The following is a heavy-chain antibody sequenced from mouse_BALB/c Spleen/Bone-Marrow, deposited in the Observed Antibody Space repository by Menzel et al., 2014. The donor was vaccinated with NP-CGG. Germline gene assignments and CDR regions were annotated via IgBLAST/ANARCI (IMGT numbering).Heavy chain of an antibody. D-gene: IGHD2-12*01. CDR1: GYTFSSDY. J-gene: IGHJ4*01. V-gene: IGHV1S81*02. Sequence: QVQLQQPGAELVKPGASVKLSCKASGYTFSSDYMYWVKQRPGQGLEWIEEINPSNGGTNFNEKFKSKATLTVDKSSSTAYMQLSSLTSEDSAVYYCARSRRAMDYWGQGTSVTVSS. CDR3: ARSRRAMDY. CDR2: INPSNGGT.